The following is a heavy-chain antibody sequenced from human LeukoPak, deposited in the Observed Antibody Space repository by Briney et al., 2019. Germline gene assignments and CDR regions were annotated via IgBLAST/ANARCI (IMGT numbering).Heavy chain of an antibody. J-gene: IGHJ4*02. Sequence: GGSLRLSCAASGFTFSSYSMNWVRQAPGKGLEWVSSISSSSSYIYYADSVKGRFTISRDNSKNTLYLQMNSLRAEDTAVYYCAKGEARAPLDYWGQGTLVTVSS. V-gene: IGHV3-21*01. CDR1: GFTFSSYS. CDR3: AKGEARAPLDY. CDR2: ISSSSSYI.